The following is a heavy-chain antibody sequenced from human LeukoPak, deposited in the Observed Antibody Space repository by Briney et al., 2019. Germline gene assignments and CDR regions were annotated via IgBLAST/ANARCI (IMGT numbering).Heavy chain of an antibody. Sequence: GGSLRLSCAASGFTFSRYPMNCAPQAPGKGLEWVSAISGSITYYADSVRGRFTISRDNSKKLLYLQRKSMTGDDTAVYYCVKGVGATDYTMDVWGQGTTVTVSS. CDR1: GFTFSRYP. CDR2: ISGSIT. CDR3: VKGVGATDYTMDV. V-gene: IGHV3-23*01. D-gene: IGHD4-11*01. J-gene: IGHJ6*02.